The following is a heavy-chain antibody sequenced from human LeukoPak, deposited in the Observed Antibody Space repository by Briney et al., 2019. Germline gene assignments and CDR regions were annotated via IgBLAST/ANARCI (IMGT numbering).Heavy chain of an antibody. V-gene: IGHV3-30-3*01. J-gene: IGHJ4*02. CDR2: ISLNGGDT. CDR1: GFTFSGFA. D-gene: IGHD4-17*01. CDR3: ARDPTTRSNRAQFYSDY. Sequence: GGSLRLSCAASGFTFSGFAMHWVRQAPGKGLEWVAVISLNGGDTNYSGSVKGRFTISRDNSKNTLYLQMNSLRAEDAAVYYCARDPTTRSNRAQFYSDYWGQGTLVIVSS.